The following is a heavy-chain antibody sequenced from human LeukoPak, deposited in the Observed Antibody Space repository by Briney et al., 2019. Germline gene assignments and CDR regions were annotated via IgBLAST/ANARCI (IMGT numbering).Heavy chain of an antibody. J-gene: IGHJ4*02. CDR2: FSSSSSFI. CDR3: ARDPPLGSCSTISCPHLDY. V-gene: IGHV3-21*01. D-gene: IGHD2-2*01. CDR1: GFTFSRYS. Sequence: GGSLRLSCAASGFTFSRYSMNWVRQAPGKGLEWVSSFSSSSSFIYYADSVKGRFTISRDNAKNSLYLQMNSLRAEDTAVYYCARDPPLGSCSTISCPHLDYWGQGTLVTVSS.